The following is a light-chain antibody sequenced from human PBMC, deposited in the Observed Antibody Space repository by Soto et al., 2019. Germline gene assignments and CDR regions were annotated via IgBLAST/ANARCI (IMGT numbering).Light chain of an antibody. J-gene: IGKJ5*01. CDR2: GAS. V-gene: IGKV3-20*01. CDR1: QSVSSNN. Sequence: VMTQSPATLSVSPGERATLSCWSSQSVSSNNLAWYQQKLGRAPRLLISGASRRATGIPDRFSGSGSGTDFTLTITSLEPEDFAVYYCQQYGTSPRTFGQGTRLEIK. CDR3: QQYGTSPRT.